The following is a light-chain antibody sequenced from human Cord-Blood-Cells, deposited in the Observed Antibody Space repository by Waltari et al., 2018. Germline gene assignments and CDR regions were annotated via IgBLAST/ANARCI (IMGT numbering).Light chain of an antibody. Sequence: DIQMTQSPSSLSASVGDRVNITCRASHGISSYLNWYQQKPGKAPKLLIYAASSLQSGVPSRFSGSGSGTDFTLTISSLQPEDFATYYCQQSYSTPYTFGQGTKLEIK. CDR1: HGISSY. J-gene: IGKJ2*01. V-gene: IGKV1-39*01. CDR2: AAS. CDR3: QQSYSTPYT.